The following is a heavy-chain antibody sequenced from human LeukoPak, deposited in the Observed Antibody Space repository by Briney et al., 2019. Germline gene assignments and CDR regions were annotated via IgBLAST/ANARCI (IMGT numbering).Heavy chain of an antibody. CDR2: IKQDGSEK. CDR1: GFTFSSYW. Sequence: GGSLRLSCAASGFTFSSYWMSWVRQAPGKGLEWVANIKQDGSEKYYVDSVKGRFTISRDNAKNSLYLQMNSLRAEDTAVYYCARDRSNSYGYGDYWGQGTLVTVSS. CDR3: ARDRSNSYGYGDY. V-gene: IGHV3-7*01. J-gene: IGHJ4*02. D-gene: IGHD5-18*01.